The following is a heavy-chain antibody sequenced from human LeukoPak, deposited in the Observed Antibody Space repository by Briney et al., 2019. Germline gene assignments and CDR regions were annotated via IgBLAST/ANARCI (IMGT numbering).Heavy chain of an antibody. V-gene: IGHV3-21*01. CDR3: ARGERVLRYFVWLNNWFDL. D-gene: IGHD3-9*01. J-gene: IGHJ5*02. Sequence: PSGTLSPTCAAYSFTSSSKGMNWVRQAAGKGQKWVSSISSSSSYIYYADSVKGRFTISRDNAKNSLYLQMNSLRAEDTAVYYCARGERVLRYFVWLNNWFDLWGKGTLVTVSS. CDR1: SFTSSSKG. CDR2: ISSSSSYI.